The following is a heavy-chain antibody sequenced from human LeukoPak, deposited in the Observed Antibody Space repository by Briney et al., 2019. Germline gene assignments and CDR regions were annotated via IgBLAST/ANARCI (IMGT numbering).Heavy chain of an antibody. V-gene: IGHV1-69*05. Sequence: SVKVSCTASGGTFSSYAISWVRQAPGQGLEWMGRIIPIFGTANYAQKFQGRVTITTDESTSTAYMELSSLRSEDTAVYYCAAEGLVGATGGYWGQGTLVTVSS. D-gene: IGHD1-26*01. CDR1: GGTFSSYA. J-gene: IGHJ4*02. CDR3: AAEGLVGATGGY. CDR2: IIPIFGTA.